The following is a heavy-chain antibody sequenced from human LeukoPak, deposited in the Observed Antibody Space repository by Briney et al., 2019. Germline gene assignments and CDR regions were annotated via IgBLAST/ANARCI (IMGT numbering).Heavy chain of an antibody. J-gene: IGHJ5*02. Sequence: GSLRLSCAASGFTFSNAWMSWVRQPPGKGLEWIGEIYHSGSTNYNPSLKSRVTISLDKSKNQFSLKLSSVTAADTAVYYCATTAAAGRRLAWFDPWGQGTLVTVSS. CDR3: ATTAAAGRRLAWFDP. V-gene: IGHV4-4*02. CDR2: IYHSGST. D-gene: IGHD6-13*01. CDR1: GFTFSNAW.